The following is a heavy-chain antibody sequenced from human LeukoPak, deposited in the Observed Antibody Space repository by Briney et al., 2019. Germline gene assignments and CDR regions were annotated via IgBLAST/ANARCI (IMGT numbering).Heavy chain of an antibody. V-gene: IGHV3-48*03. CDR3: AKESIAAAGSFDY. Sequence: GGSLRLSRTTSAFPFSSYEMNWVRQAPGKGLEWISYISTSGRTIYSADSVKGRFTISRDNAKNSLYLQMNSLRAEDMALYYCAKESIAAAGSFDYWGQGTLVTVSS. D-gene: IGHD6-13*01. J-gene: IGHJ4*02. CDR2: ISTSGRTI. CDR1: AFPFSSYE.